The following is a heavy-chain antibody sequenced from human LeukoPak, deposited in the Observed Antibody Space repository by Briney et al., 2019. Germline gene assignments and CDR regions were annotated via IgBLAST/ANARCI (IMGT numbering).Heavy chain of an antibody. CDR1: GFRFSDFT. CDR2: IGGRGGST. Sequence: GGSPRLSCVASGFRFSDFTMTWVRQAPGKGPEWVSAIGGRGGSTYYADSLGGRFTISRDNSKDMVYLQMNSLKVEDTATYYCGKEGGAWGQGTKVTVSS. J-gene: IGHJ5*02. V-gene: IGHV3-23*01. D-gene: IGHD3-16*01. CDR3: GKEGGA.